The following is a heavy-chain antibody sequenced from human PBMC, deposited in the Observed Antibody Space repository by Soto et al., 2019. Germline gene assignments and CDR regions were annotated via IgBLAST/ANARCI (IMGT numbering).Heavy chain of an antibody. CDR3: AKDRYYYDSSGYYFDY. CDR1: GFTFSSYA. Sequence: GGSLSLSCAASGFTFSSYAMSWVRQAPGKGLEWVSAISGSGGSTYYADSVKGRFTISRDNSKNTLYLQMNSLRAEDTAVYYCAKDRYYYDSSGYYFDYWGQGTLVTVSS. J-gene: IGHJ4*02. D-gene: IGHD3-22*01. CDR2: ISGSGGST. V-gene: IGHV3-23*01.